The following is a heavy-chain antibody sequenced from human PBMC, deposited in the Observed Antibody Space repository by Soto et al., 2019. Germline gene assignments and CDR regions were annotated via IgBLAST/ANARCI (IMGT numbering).Heavy chain of an antibody. D-gene: IGHD3-10*01. V-gene: IGHV3-33*01. CDR2: IWYDGSNK. CDR1: GFTFSSYG. Sequence: GGSLRLSCAASGFTFSSYGMHWVRQAPGKGLEWVAVIWYDGSNKYYADSVKGRFTISRDNSNNTLYLQMNSLRAEDTAVYYCARGPLWFGELPPGVDYWGQGTLVTVSS. J-gene: IGHJ4*02. CDR3: ARGPLWFGELPPGVDY.